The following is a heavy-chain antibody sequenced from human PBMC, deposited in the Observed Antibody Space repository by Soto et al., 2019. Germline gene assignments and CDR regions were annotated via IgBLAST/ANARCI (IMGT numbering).Heavy chain of an antibody. V-gene: IGHV1-69*01. Sequence: QVQLVQSGAEVKKPGSSVKVSCKTSGVSFNNNGIGWVRQAPGHGLEWMGVVSPPFRTSNYARKFQGRISITADASTCTSNMELSSLTSEDTAQYYCARVLYYGSVSDSPYGMDVWGQGTTVTVSS. CDR3: ARVLYYGSVSDSPYGMDV. CDR1: GVSFNNNG. CDR2: VSPPFRTS. D-gene: IGHD3-10*01. J-gene: IGHJ6*02.